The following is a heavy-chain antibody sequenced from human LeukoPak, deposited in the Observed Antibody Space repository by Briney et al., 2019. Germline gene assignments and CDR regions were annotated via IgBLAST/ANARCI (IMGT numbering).Heavy chain of an antibody. CDR2: ISYDGSNK. CDR1: GFTFSSYA. D-gene: IGHD7-27*01. Sequence: RQSLRLSCAASGFTFSSYAMHWVRQAPGKGLEWVAVISYDGSNKYYADSVKGRFTISRDNSKNTLYLQMNSLRAEDTAVYYCARISGGGTNAFDIWGQGTMVTVSS. V-gene: IGHV3-30*04. J-gene: IGHJ3*02. CDR3: ARISGGGTNAFDI.